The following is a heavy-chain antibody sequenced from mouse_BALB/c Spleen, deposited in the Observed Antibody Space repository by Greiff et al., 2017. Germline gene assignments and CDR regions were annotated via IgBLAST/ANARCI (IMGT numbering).Heavy chain of an antibody. D-gene: IGHD4-1*01. CDR2: ISYSGST. V-gene: IGHV3-2*02. Sequence: EVQLVESGPGLVKPSQSLSLTCTVTGYSITSDYAWNWIRQFPGNKLEWMGYISYSGSTSYNPSLKSRISITRDTSKNQFFLQLNSVTTEDTATYYCARWELRGYYFDYWGQGTTLTVSS. J-gene: IGHJ2*01. CDR1: GYSITSDYA. CDR3: ARWELRGYYFDY.